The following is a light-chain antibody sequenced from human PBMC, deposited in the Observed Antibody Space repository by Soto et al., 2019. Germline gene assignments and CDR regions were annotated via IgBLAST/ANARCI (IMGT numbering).Light chain of an antibody. CDR2: EDN. CDR3: QSYESGNGV. Sequence: NFMLTQPLSVSGSPGKTVTVSCTRSSGSIASNYVQWYQQRPGSAPTTVIYEDNERPSGVPDRFSASIDSASNSASLTISGLKTEDEADYYCQSYESGNGVFGGGTKLTVL. V-gene: IGLV6-57*04. CDR1: SGSIASNY. J-gene: IGLJ3*02.